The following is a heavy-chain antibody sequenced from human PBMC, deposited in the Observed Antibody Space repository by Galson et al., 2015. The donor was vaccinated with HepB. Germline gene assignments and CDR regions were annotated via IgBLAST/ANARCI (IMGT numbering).Heavy chain of an antibody. J-gene: IGHJ6*02. Sequence: SVKVSCKASGGPFNVYAFSWVRQAPGQGLEWMGGLTPIHGRPKYAPKFQGRVTITADESMRTAYMELSSLRSEDTAVYYCARDGEYSTGVGYDQYGMDVWGQGTTVTVSS. CDR1: GGPFNVYA. CDR2: LTPIHGRP. D-gene: IGHD6-6*01. V-gene: IGHV1-69*10. CDR3: ARDGEYSTGVGYDQYGMDV.